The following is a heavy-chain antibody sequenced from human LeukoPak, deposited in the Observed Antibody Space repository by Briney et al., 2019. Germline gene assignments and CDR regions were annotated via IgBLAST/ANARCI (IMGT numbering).Heavy chain of an antibody. Sequence: GGSLRLSCAASGFTFSSYEMNWVRQAPGKGLEWVSSISSSSSYIYYADSVKGRFTISRDNAKNSLYLQMNSLRAEDTAVYYCARRLPVAGTAFDYWGQGTLVTVSS. V-gene: IGHV3-21*01. D-gene: IGHD6-19*01. J-gene: IGHJ4*02. CDR3: ARRLPVAGTAFDY. CDR2: ISSSSSYI. CDR1: GFTFSSYE.